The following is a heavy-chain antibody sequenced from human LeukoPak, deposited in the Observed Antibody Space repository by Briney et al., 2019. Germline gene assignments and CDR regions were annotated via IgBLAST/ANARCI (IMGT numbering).Heavy chain of an antibody. J-gene: IGHJ4*02. Sequence: GGSLRLSCAASGFTFSNAWMSWVRQAPGKGLEWVSVISGSGGSTYYADSVKGRFTISRDNSKNTLYLQMNSLRAEDTAMYYCTGVGSYFDYWGQGTLVTVSS. CDR2: ISGSGGST. V-gene: IGHV3-23*01. D-gene: IGHD7-27*01. CDR1: GFTFSNAW. CDR3: TGVGSYFDY.